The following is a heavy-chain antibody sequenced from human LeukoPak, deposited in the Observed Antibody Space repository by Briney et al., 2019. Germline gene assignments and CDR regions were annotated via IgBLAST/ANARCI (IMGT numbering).Heavy chain of an antibody. J-gene: IGHJ4*02. V-gene: IGHV3-23*01. Sequence: QPGGSLRLSCVASGFTFSNYAMGWVRQAPGKGLEWVSGIGGDGIFYTDSVRGRFTISRDNSKNTLSLQMNSLRADDTAVYYCVKELAAAGNPAFDSCGQGIVVTVSS. CDR2: IGGDGI. D-gene: IGHD6-13*01. CDR1: GFTFSNYA. CDR3: VKELAAAGNPAFDS.